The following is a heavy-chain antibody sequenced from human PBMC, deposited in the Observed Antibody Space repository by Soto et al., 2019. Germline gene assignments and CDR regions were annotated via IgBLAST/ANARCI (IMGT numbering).Heavy chain of an antibody. CDR3: ARQTSLNSIAAASKLSYYYYMDV. Sequence: SETLSLTCTVSGGSISSYYWSWIRQPPGKGLEWIGYIYYSGSTNYNPSLKSRVTISVDTSKNQFSLKLSSVTAADTAVYYCARQTSLNSIAAASKLSYYYYMDVWGKGTTVTVSS. V-gene: IGHV4-59*08. J-gene: IGHJ6*03. CDR2: IYYSGST. D-gene: IGHD6-13*01. CDR1: GGSISSYY.